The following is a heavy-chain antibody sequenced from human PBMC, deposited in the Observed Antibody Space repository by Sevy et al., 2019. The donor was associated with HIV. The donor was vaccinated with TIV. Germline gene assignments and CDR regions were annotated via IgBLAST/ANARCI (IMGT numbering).Heavy chain of an antibody. CDR1: GFTFSSYW. J-gene: IGHJ5*02. Sequence: GGSLRLSCAASGFTFSSYWMHWVRQVPGKGLVWVSRIKSDGSSTSYADSVKGRFTISRDNAKNTLYLQMNSLRAEDTAVYFCARDRSGSDQGSDNWFDPWGQGTLVTVSS. CDR2: IKSDGSST. CDR3: ARDRSGSDQGSDNWFDP. V-gene: IGHV3-74*01. D-gene: IGHD1-26*01.